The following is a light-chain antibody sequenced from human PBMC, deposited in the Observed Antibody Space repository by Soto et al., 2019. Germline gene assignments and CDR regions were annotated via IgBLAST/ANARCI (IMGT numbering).Light chain of an antibody. J-gene: IGKJ1*01. CDR2: AAS. CDR3: QQSYPIPWT. V-gene: IGKV1-39*01. Sequence: DIQMNPSPSSLSASVGDSVTITCRANPDISSYFIWYQNKLGQAPKLLIHAASTFASGVPSRFSGRESGTYFTLTIGALEHDDSATYYCQQSYPIPWTFGQGTKVEIK. CDR1: PDISSY.